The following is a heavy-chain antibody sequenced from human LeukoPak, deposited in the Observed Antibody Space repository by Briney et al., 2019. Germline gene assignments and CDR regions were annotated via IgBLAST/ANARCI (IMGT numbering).Heavy chain of an antibody. CDR3: AKEHSGSYPDPNRENWFDP. D-gene: IGHD3-10*01. Sequence: PGGSLRLSCAASGFNLGSYAMSWVRQDPGKGLQWVSSISGLDGTTFYAVSVKGRFTVSRDSSKNTLYLQMNSLRAEDTAVYYCAKEHSGSYPDPNRENWFDPWGQGTLVTVSS. J-gene: IGHJ5*02. CDR1: GFNLGSYA. CDR2: ISGLDGTT. V-gene: IGHV3-23*01.